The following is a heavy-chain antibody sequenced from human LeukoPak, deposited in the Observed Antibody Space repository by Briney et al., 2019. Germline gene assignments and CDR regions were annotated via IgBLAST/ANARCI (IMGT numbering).Heavy chain of an antibody. CDR3: FWLNHKIAAAGTPY. D-gene: IGHD6-13*01. J-gene: IGHJ4*02. CDR1: GFTFSSYG. CDR2: ISYDGSNK. V-gene: IGHV3-30*03. Sequence: GGSLRLSCAASGFTFSSYGMHWVRQAPGKGLEWVAVISYDGSNKHYADSVKGRFTISRDNSKNTLYLQMNSLRAEDTAVYYCFWLNHKIAAAGTPYWGQGTLVTVSS.